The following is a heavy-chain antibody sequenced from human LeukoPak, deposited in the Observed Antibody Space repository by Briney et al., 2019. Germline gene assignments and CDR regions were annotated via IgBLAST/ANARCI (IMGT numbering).Heavy chain of an antibody. Sequence: SVKVSCKASGYTFTSYAMHWVRQAPGQRLEWMGWINAGNGNTKYSQKFQGRVTITRDTSASTAYMELSSLRSEDTAVYYCARAEYYDILTGYSLFDYWGQGTLVTVSS. CDR3: ARAEYYDILTGYSLFDY. D-gene: IGHD3-9*01. V-gene: IGHV1-3*01. CDR1: GYTFTSYA. CDR2: INAGNGNT. J-gene: IGHJ4*02.